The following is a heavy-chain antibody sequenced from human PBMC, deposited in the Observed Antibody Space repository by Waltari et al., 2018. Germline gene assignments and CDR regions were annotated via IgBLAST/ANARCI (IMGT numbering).Heavy chain of an antibody. D-gene: IGHD3-10*01. CDR1: GGSFSGYY. Sequence: QVQLQQWGAGLLKPSETLSLTCAVYGGSFSGYYWSWIRQPPGKGLEWIGEINHSGSTKYNPSLKSRVTISVDTSKNQFSLKLSSVTAADTAVYYCARGVLRSYLRLVIRYGMDVWGQGTTVTVSS. V-gene: IGHV4-34*01. CDR3: ARGVLRSYLRLVIRYGMDV. CDR2: INHSGST. J-gene: IGHJ6*02.